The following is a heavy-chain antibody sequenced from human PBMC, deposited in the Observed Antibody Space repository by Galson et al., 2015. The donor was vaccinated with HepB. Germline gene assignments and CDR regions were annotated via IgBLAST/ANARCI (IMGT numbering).Heavy chain of an antibody. CDR1: GIIVTNTW. Sequence: SLRLSCAASGIIVTNTWMHWVRQAPGKGLEWVGHIKSKSAGGTTDYAAPVKSRFSISRDDSKNTLFLQMNSLKIEDTGLYYCTTCISCGSSRWGQGALATVSS. D-gene: IGHD6-13*01. CDR2: IKSKSAGGTT. CDR3: TTCISCGSSR. J-gene: IGHJ4*02. V-gene: IGHV3-15*01.